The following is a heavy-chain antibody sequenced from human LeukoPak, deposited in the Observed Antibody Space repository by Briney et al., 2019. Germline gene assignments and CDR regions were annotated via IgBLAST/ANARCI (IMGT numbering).Heavy chain of an antibody. CDR1: GGSISSGDYY. Sequence: SETLSLTCTVSGGSISSGDYYWSWIRQPPGKGLEWIGYIYYSGSTYYNPSLKSRVTISVDTSKNRFSLKLSSVTAADTAVYYCARDRSWKAMAEYLVHDIWFDPWGQGTLVTVSS. V-gene: IGHV4-30-4*08. CDR3: ARDRSWKAMAEYLVHDIWFDP. D-gene: IGHD5-18*01. J-gene: IGHJ5*02. CDR2: IYYSGST.